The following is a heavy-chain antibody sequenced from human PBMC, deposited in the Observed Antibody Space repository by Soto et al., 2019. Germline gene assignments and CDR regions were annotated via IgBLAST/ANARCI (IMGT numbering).Heavy chain of an antibody. Sequence: GASVKVSCKASGYTFTGYYMHWVRQAPGQGLEWMGWINPNSGGTNYAQKFQGWVTMTRDTSISTAYMELSRLRSDDTAVYYCARDIGSSGWDNPPGYYYYYGMDVWGQGTTVTVSS. J-gene: IGHJ6*02. CDR1: GYTFTGYY. CDR2: INPNSGGT. CDR3: ARDIGSSGWDNPPGYYYYYGMDV. D-gene: IGHD6-25*01. V-gene: IGHV1-2*04.